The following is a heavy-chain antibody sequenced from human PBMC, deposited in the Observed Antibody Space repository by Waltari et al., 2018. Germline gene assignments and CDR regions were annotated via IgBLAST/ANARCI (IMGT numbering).Heavy chain of an antibody. CDR1: GFTFNTYW. CDR3: ARDIWYHTLFDFWSGYYRDVFDI. V-gene: IGHV3-7*01. CDR2: IKPDGSDK. Sequence: EVQLVESGGGLVQPGGSLRLSCTASGFTFNTYWMSWVRQAPGRGPECGANIKPDGSDKNYVDSVKGRFTISRDNAKNSLYLHMDSLRAEDTAVYYCARDIWYHTLFDFWSGYYRDVFDIWGQGTMVTVSS. J-gene: IGHJ3*02. D-gene: IGHD3-3*01.